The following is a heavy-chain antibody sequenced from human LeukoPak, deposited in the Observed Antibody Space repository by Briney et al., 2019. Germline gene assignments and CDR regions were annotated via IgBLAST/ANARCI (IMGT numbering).Heavy chain of an antibody. D-gene: IGHD6-19*01. J-gene: IGHJ4*02. V-gene: IGHV3-23*01. Sequence: PGASLRLSCVASGFTFTNYGMSWVRQAPGKGLEWVSTINDNGLNTYYADSVKGRFTISRDDSKNTLHLQMNSLRADDTALYYCTKGDGGWYPIDYWGQGVLVIVSS. CDR2: INDNGLNT. CDR3: TKGDGGWYPIDY. CDR1: GFTFTNYG.